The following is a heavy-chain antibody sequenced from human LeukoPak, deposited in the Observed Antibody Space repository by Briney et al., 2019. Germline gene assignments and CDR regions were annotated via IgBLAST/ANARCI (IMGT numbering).Heavy chain of an antibody. CDR2: IYSDGDT. CDR1: GSSVSSNY. Sequence: PGGSLRLSCAASGSSVSSNYMSWVRQAPGQGLECVSGIYSDGDTYYSDSVKGRFTIFRETFKNTVHLQMNSLRAEDTAVYYCASASFYDSTSYGCDFWGQGTLVTVSS. J-gene: IGHJ4*02. CDR3: ASASFYDSTSYGCDF. V-gene: IGHV3-53*01. D-gene: IGHD3-22*01.